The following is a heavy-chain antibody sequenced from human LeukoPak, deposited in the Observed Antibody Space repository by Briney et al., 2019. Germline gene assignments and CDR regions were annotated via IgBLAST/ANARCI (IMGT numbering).Heavy chain of an antibody. J-gene: IGHJ4*02. Sequence: GGSLRLSCAASGFTFSNYAMDWVRQAPGKGLEWVSAISGTSGRTYYADSVKGRFTISRDNSKNTLYLQMNGLRAEDTAVYYCARKTVAGSIDYWGQGTLVTVSS. CDR3: ARKTVAGSIDY. D-gene: IGHD6-19*01. CDR1: GFTFSNYA. CDR2: ISGTSGRT. V-gene: IGHV3-23*01.